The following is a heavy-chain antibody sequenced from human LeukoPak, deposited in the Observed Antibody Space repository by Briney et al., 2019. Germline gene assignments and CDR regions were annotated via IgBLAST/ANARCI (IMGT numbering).Heavy chain of an antibody. CDR1: GGSISSSSYY. D-gene: IGHD3-22*01. J-gene: IGHJ4*02. Sequence: SETLSLTCTVSGGSISSSSYYWGWIRQPPGKGLEWIGSIYYSGSTYYNPSLKSRVTISVDTSKNQFSLKLSSVTAADTAVYYCASYYDSSGYWSDYWGQGTLVTVSS. V-gene: IGHV4-39*01. CDR3: ASYYDSSGYWSDY. CDR2: IYYSGST.